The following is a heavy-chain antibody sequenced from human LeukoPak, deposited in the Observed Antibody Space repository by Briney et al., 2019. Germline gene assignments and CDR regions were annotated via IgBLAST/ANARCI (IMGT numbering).Heavy chain of an antibody. J-gene: IGHJ6*03. V-gene: IGHV1-69*13. CDR1: GGTFSSYA. CDR2: IIPIFGTA. Sequence: SVKVSCKASGGTFSSYAISWVRQAPGRGLEWMGGIIPIFGTANYAQKFQGRVTITADESTSTAYMELSSLRSEDTAVYYCASRYCSSTSCDWEDYYYMDVWGKGTTVTVSS. CDR3: ASRYCSSTSCDWEDYYYMDV. D-gene: IGHD2-2*01.